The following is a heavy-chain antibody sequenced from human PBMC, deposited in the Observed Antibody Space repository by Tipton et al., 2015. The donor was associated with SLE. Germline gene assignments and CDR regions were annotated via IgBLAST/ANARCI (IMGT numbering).Heavy chain of an antibody. CDR1: GYTFTSYG. V-gene: IGHV1-18*01. J-gene: IGHJ4*02. CDR2: IKTYNGNT. CDR3: ARVNYDFWSGLNY. Sequence: QLVQSGAEVKKPGASVKVSCKTSGYTFTSYGIAWVRQAPGQGLEWMGWIKTYNGNTKYAQKVQGRVTMTTDTSTSTGYMELRSLRSDDTAVYYCARVNYDFWSGLNYWGQGTLVTVSS. D-gene: IGHD3-3*01.